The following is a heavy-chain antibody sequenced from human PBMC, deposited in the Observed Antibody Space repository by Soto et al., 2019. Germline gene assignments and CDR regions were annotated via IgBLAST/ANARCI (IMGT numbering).Heavy chain of an antibody. J-gene: IGHJ3*02. Sequence: GGSLRLSCAVSGFTFSSYWMTWVRQAPGKGLEWVANMNQDGSEKYYVDSVKGRFTISRDNAKKSLFLQMNSLRAEDTAVYYCATMSGITGATSFAFDIWGQGTMVTVSS. V-gene: IGHV3-7*01. CDR2: MNQDGSEK. CDR1: GFTFSSYW. CDR3: ATMSGITGATSFAFDI. D-gene: IGHD1-7*01.